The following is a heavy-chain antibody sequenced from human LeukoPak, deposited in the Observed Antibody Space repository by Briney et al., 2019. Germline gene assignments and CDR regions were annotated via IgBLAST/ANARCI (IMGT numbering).Heavy chain of an antibody. CDR3: ARGRIMITFGGVIADLYYFDY. CDR2: INHSGST. J-gene: IGHJ4*02. Sequence: SETLSLTCAVYGGSFSGYYWSWIRQPPGKGLEWIGEINHSGSTNYNPSLKSRVTISVDTSKNRFSLKLSSVTAADTAVYYCARGRIMITFGGVIADLYYFDYWGQGTLVTVSS. D-gene: IGHD3-16*02. CDR1: GGSFSGYY. V-gene: IGHV4-34*01.